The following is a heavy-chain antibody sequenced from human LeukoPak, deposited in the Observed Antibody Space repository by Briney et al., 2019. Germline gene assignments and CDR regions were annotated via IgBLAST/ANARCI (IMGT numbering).Heavy chain of an antibody. V-gene: IGHV3-48*01. Sequence: GGSLRLSCVASGFTFRSYSMNWVRQAPGKGLEWVSYISSSSSAIYYADSVKGRFTISRDNAKNSLYLQMNSLRAEDTAVYYCAKEAGIAVANQFFDYWGQGTLVTVSS. CDR2: ISSSSSAI. CDR1: GFTFRSYS. D-gene: IGHD6-19*01. CDR3: AKEAGIAVANQFFDY. J-gene: IGHJ4*02.